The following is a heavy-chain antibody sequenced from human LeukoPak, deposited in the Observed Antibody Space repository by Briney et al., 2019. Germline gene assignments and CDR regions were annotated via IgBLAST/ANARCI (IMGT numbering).Heavy chain of an antibody. Sequence: PGGSLRLSCVASGFTFSNYWMSWVRQAPGKGLEWVANIKQDGSEKYYVDSVKGRFTISRDNAKNSLYLQMNSLRAEDTAVYYCARDYKGYGSGSYSVGYWGQGTLVTVSS. CDR1: GFTFSNYW. J-gene: IGHJ4*02. V-gene: IGHV3-7*01. D-gene: IGHD3-10*01. CDR3: ARDYKGYGSGSYSVGY. CDR2: IKQDGSEK.